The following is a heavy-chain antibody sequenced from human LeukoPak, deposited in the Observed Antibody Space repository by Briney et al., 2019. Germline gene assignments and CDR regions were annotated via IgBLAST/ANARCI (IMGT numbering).Heavy chain of an antibody. CDR2: IRNDGNNR. V-gene: IGHV3-30*02. Sequence: PGGSLRLSCAASGFTFSRHGMHWVRQAPGKGPEWVAFIRNDGNNRYFADSVKGRFTISRDNSKNTLFLQMNSLRTEDTAVYYCARDPGYSYGCDYWGQGTLVTVSS. J-gene: IGHJ4*02. CDR3: ARDPGYSYGCDY. D-gene: IGHD5-18*01. CDR1: GFTFSRHG.